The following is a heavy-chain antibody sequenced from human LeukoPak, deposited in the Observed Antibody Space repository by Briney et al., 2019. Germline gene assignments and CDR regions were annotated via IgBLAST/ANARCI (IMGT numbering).Heavy chain of an antibody. CDR2: IYYSGST. CDR3: ASRAAAGNFDY. V-gene: IGHV4-59*01. CDR1: GGSISSYY. Sequence: PSETLSLTCTVSGGSISSYYWSWIRQPPGKGLEWIGYIYYSGSTNYNPSLKSRVTISEDTSKNQFSLKLSSVTAADTAVYYCASRAAAGNFDYWGQGTLVTVSS. D-gene: IGHD6-13*01. J-gene: IGHJ4*02.